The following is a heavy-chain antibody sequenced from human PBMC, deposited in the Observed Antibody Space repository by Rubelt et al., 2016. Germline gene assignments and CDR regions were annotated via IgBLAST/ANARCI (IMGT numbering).Heavy chain of an antibody. J-gene: IGHJ4*02. CDR2: IYYSGST. Sequence: QLQLQESGPGLVKPSETLSLTCTVSGGSISSSSYYWGWIRQPPGKGLEWIGSIYYSGSTYYNPSLKSRVTISVDTSKNRFSLKLSSVTAADTAVYYCARLSSGWYYFDYWGQGTLVTVFS. V-gene: IGHV4-39*01. CDR1: GGSISSSSYY. D-gene: IGHD6-19*01. CDR3: ARLSSGWYYFDY.